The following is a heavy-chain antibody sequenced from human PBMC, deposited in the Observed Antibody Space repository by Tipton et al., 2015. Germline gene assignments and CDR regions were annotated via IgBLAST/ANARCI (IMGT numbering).Heavy chain of an antibody. D-gene: IGHD3-10*01. J-gene: IGHJ6*02. CDR2: IFYSGIT. V-gene: IGHV4-30-4*01. Sequence: TLSLTCTFSGASFSSGNYHWSWIRRPPGKGLEWIAYIFYSGITYSNPSLKSRVNISIDTSKKQFSLRLISVTAADTAVYYCARMTPMVSYYYYGMDVWGQGTTVTVSS. CDR3: ARMTPMVSYYYYGMDV. CDR1: GASFSSGNYH.